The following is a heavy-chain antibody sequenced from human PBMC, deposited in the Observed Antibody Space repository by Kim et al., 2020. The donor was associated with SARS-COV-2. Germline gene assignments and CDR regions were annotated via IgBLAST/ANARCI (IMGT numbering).Heavy chain of an antibody. J-gene: IGHJ4*02. D-gene: IGHD2-15*01. Sequence: GGSLRLSCAASGFTFSSYGMHWVRQAPGKGLEWVAVISYDGSNKYYADSVKGRFTISRDNSKNTLYLQMNSLRAEDTAVYFCAKDRSLSCSGGSCYSGLDYWGQGTLVTVSS. CDR2: ISYDGSNK. CDR1: GFTFSSYG. V-gene: IGHV3-30*18. CDR3: AKDRSLSCSGGSCYSGLDY.